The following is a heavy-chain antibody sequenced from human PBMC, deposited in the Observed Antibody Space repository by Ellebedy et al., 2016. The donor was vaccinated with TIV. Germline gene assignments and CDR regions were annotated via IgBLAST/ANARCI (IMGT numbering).Heavy chain of an antibody. CDR3: ARSALRPRGWFDP. CDR2: INHSGST. J-gene: IGHJ5*02. D-gene: IGHD3-16*01. V-gene: IGHV4-34*01. CDR1: GGSFSGYY. Sequence: MPGGSLRLSCAVYGGSFSGYYWSWIRQPPGKGLEWIGEINHSGSTNYNPSLKSRVTVSVDTSKNQFSLKLSSVTAADTAVYYCARSALRPRGWFDPWGQGTLVTVSS.